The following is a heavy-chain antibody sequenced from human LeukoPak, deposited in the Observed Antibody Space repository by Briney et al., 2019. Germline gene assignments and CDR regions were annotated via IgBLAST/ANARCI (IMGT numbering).Heavy chain of an antibody. D-gene: IGHD4-17*01. CDR2: IIPICGTA. J-gene: IGHJ6*03. CDR3: ASGLRPSYYYYYMDV. Sequence: ASVKVSCKASGGTFSSYAISWVRQAPGQGLEWMGGIIPICGTANYAQKFQGRVTITADESTSTAYMELSSLRSEDTAVYYCASGLRPSYYYYYMDVWGKGTTVTISS. CDR1: GGTFSSYA. V-gene: IGHV1-69*13.